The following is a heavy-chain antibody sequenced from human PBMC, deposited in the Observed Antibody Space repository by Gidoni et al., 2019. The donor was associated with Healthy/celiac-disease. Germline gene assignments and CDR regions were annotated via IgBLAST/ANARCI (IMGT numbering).Heavy chain of an antibody. V-gene: IGHV3-15*01. D-gene: IGHD3-22*01. CDR3: TTGLRYYDSSGYYYFSGDY. CDR2: IKSKTNGGTT. CDR1: GFSFSNAW. J-gene: IGHJ4*02. Sequence: EVQLVESGGGLVKPGGSLRLSCAASGFSFSNAWMSWVRQAPGKGRGWVGRIKSKTNGGTTDYATPVKGGSTITGDNSRNRLYLQINSLKTEGTAVYYCTTGLRYYDSSGYYYFSGDYWGQGTLFTFSS.